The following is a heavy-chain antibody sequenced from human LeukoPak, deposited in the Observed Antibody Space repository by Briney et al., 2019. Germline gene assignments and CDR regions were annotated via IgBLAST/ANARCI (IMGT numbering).Heavy chain of an antibody. Sequence: PSETLSLTCTVSGGSISSYYWNWIRQPAGKGLEWIGYIYYSGTTNYNPSLKSRVTISVDTSKNQFSPQLRSVTAADTAVYYCAREDPQTTVPEGMDVWGQGTTVTVSS. J-gene: IGHJ6*02. D-gene: IGHD4-17*01. CDR3: AREDPQTTVPEGMDV. CDR1: GGSISSYY. CDR2: IYYSGTT. V-gene: IGHV4-59*01.